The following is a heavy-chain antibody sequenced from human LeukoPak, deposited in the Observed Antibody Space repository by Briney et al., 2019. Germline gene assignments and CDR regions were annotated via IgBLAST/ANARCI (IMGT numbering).Heavy chain of an antibody. Sequence: GGSLRLSCAASGFTFSSNAMTWVRQAPGKGLECVSAITAGGDTPYYVDSVRGRFTISRDNSRNTLYLQLNNLRAEDTAIYYCAKAYGTNGYYQLPIDFWGQGTLVTVPS. D-gene: IGHD3-22*01. CDR2: ITAGGDTP. J-gene: IGHJ4*02. CDR3: AKAYGTNGYYQLPIDF. V-gene: IGHV3-23*01. CDR1: GFTFSSNA.